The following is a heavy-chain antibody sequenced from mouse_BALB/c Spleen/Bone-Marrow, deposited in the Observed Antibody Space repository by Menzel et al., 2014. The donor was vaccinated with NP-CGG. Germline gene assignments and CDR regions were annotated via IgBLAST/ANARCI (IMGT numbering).Heavy chain of an antibody. CDR1: GYTFTNYY. V-gene: IGHV1S81*02. J-gene: IGHJ4*01. CDR2: INPSNGGT. Sequence: QVQLQQSGPELGKPAASVKLSCRASGYTFTNYYMYWVKQRPGQGLEWIGEINPSNGGTNFNEKFKSKATLTVDKSSSTAYMQLSSLTSEDSAVYYCTRLPHWSQRASATISS. D-gene: IGHD5-1*01. CDR3: TRLPH.